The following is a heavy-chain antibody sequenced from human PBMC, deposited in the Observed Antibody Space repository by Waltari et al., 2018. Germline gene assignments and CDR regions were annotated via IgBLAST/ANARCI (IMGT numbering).Heavy chain of an antibody. V-gene: IGHV1-2*06. CDR1: GYTFTGYY. Sequence: QVQLVQSGAEVKKPGASVKVSCKASGYTFTGYYMHWVRQAPGQGLEWMGRINPNSGGTNYAQKLQGRVTMTRDTSISTAYMELSRLRSDDTAVYYCAREDCSGGSCYWDAFDIWGQGTMVTVSS. CDR2: INPNSGGT. CDR3: AREDCSGGSCYWDAFDI. D-gene: IGHD2-15*01. J-gene: IGHJ3*02.